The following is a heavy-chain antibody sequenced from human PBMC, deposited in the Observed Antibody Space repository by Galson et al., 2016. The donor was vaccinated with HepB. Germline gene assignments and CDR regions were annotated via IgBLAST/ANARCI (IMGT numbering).Heavy chain of an antibody. V-gene: IGHV3-30*18. CDR3: AKKRGGIRNKYHYFGP. CDR2: ICDDGNTE. D-gene: IGHD3-22*01. J-gene: IGHJ5*02. CDR1: GFAFSSYG. Sequence: SLRLSCAASGFAFSSYGMHWVRQAPGKGLEWVAVICDDGNTEYYADSVEGRFTISRDNAKNLLFLQMNSLRPEDTAVYYCAKKRGGIRNKYHYFGPWGQGTLVTVSS.